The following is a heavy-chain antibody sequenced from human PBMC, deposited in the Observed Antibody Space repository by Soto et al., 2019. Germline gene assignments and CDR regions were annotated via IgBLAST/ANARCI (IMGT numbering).Heavy chain of an antibody. V-gene: IGHV4-34*01. J-gene: IGHJ5*02. Sequence: PSATLSLTCAVYSGSFSGYYWSWIHQPPGKGLEWIGEINHSGSTNYNPSLKSRVTISVDTSKNQFSLKLSSVTAADTAVYYCARDQIAALDPWGQGTLVTVSS. CDR1: SGSFSGYY. D-gene: IGHD6-6*01. CDR3: ARDQIAALDP. CDR2: INHSGST.